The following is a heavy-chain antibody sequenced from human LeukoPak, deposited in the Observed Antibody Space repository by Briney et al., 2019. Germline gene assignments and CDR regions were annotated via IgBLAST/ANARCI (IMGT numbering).Heavy chain of an antibody. Sequence: GGSLRLSCEASGFTFSSYEMNWVRQAPGKGLEWVSCISSSGTTEYYADSVKGRFTISRDNAKNSLFLQLNSVRAEDTAVYYCATDGAYGLTHWGQGTLVTVSS. V-gene: IGHV3-48*03. J-gene: IGHJ4*02. CDR1: GFTFSSYE. CDR2: ISSSGTTE. CDR3: ATDGAYGLTH. D-gene: IGHD3-16*01.